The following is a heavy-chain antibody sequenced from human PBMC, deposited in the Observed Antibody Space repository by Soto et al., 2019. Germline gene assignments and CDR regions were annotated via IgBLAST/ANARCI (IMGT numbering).Heavy chain of an antibody. CDR3: ARVRRIAAAWYWFDP. J-gene: IGHJ5*02. D-gene: IGHD6-13*01. V-gene: IGHV3-11*01. CDR1: GFTFSDYY. CDR2: ISSSGSTI. Sequence: GGSLRLSSAASGFTFSDYYMSWIRQAPGKGLEWVSYISSSGSTIYYADSVKGRFTISRDNAKNSLYLQMNSLRAEDTAVYYCARVRRIAAAWYWFDPWGQGTLVTVSS.